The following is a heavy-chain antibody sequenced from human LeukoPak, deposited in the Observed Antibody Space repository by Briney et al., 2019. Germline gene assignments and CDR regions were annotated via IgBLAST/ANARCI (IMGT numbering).Heavy chain of an antibody. CDR1: GGSISNNY. J-gene: IGHJ5*02. D-gene: IGHD2-15*01. V-gene: IGHV4-4*07. Sequence: SSETLSLTCTVSGGSISNNYWTWIRQPAGKGLEWIGRIYSSGSTNYNPSLNSRVTMSIDTSKNQFSLQLSSMTAADTAVYYCARMGRGQLLLSWTWFDPWGQGTLVTVSS. CDR2: IYSSGST. CDR3: ARMGRGQLLLSWTWFDP.